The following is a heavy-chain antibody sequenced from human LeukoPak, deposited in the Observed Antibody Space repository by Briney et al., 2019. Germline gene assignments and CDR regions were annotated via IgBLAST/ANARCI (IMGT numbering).Heavy chain of an antibody. V-gene: IGHV3-23*01. Sequence: GGSLRLSCAASGFPLTPYAMSWVRQAPGKGLEWVSAISGSGTTSYYADSVKGRFTISRDNSRNTLYLQMNSLRAGDTAVYYCAKVKTIFGVVSRPFDHWGQGTLVTVSS. CDR3: AKVKTIFGVVSRPFDH. CDR2: ISGSGTTS. D-gene: IGHD3-3*01. J-gene: IGHJ4*02. CDR1: GFPLTPYA.